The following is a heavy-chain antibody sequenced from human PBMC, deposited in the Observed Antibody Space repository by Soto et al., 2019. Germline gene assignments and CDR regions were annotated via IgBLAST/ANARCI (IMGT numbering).Heavy chain of an antibody. CDR3: ARDLPGYYYGSGSYYKGEIYFDY. Sequence: ASVKVSCKASGYTFTSYGISWVRQAPGQGLEWMGWISAYNGNTNYAQKLQGRVTMTTDTSTSTAYMELRSLRSDDTAVYYCARDLPGYYYGSGSYYKGEIYFDYWGQGTLVTVSS. D-gene: IGHD3-10*01. CDR1: GYTFTSYG. CDR2: ISAYNGNT. V-gene: IGHV1-18*01. J-gene: IGHJ4*02.